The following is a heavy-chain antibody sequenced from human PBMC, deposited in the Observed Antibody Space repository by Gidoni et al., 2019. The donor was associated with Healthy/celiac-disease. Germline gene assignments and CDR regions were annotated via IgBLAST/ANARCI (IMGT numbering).Heavy chain of an antibody. D-gene: IGHD4-17*01. V-gene: IGHV3-33*01. CDR2: IWYDGSNK. CDR3: AREGYGDNYYYGMDV. J-gene: IGHJ6*02. CDR1: GFTFIRYG. Sequence: VQLVESGGGVVQPGRSLRLSCAASGFTFIRYGMHWVRQAPGKGLEWGAVIWYDGSNKYYADSVKGRFTIYRDNSKNTLYLQMNSLRAEDTAVYYGAREGYGDNYYYGMDVWGQGTTVTVSS.